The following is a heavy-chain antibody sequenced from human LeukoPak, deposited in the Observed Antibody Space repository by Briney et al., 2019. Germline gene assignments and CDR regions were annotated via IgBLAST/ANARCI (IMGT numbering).Heavy chain of an antibody. CDR2: IYPGDSDT. Sequence: GESLQISCKGSGYSFTSYWIGWVRQMPGKGLEWMGIIYPGDSDTRYSPSFQGQVTISADKSISTAYLQWSSLKASDTAMYYCARIAYYYDSSGYYPYYFDYWGQGTLVTVSS. CDR1: GYSFTSYW. CDR3: ARIAYYYDSSGYYPYYFDY. V-gene: IGHV5-51*01. D-gene: IGHD3-22*01. J-gene: IGHJ4*02.